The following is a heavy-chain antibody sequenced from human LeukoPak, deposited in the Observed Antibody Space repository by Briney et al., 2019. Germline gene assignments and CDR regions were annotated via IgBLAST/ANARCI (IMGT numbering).Heavy chain of an antibody. Sequence: PGGSLRLSCAASGFTFSSYAMSWVRQAPGKGLEWVSAISGSGGSTYYADSVKGRFTISRDNAKNSLYLQMNSLRAEDTAAYCCARDLVGAFDYWGQGTLVTVSS. CDR1: GFTFSSYA. CDR2: ISGSGGST. J-gene: IGHJ4*02. V-gene: IGHV3-23*01. CDR3: ARDLVGAFDY. D-gene: IGHD1-26*01.